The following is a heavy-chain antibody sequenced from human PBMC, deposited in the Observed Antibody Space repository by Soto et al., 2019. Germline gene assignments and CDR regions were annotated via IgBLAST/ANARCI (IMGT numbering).Heavy chain of an antibody. D-gene: IGHD6-6*01. CDR1: GGSFSGYY. V-gene: IGHV4-34*01. CDR2: INHSGST. CDR3: ASTIAARRAY. J-gene: IGHJ4*02. Sequence: SETLSLTCAVYGGSFSGYYWSWIRQPPGKGLEWIGEINHSGSTNYNPSLKSRVTISVDTSKNQFSLKLGSVTAADTAVYYCASTIAARRAYWGQGTLVTVSS.